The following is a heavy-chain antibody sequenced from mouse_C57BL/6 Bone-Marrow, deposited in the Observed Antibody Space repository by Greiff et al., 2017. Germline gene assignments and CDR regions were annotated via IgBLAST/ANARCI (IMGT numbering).Heavy chain of an antibody. D-gene: IGHD1-1*01. CDR2: ISGGGGNT. CDR3: AREDTTVPLYYAMDY. Sequence: EVQVVESGGGLVKPGGSLKLSCAASGFTFSSYTMSWVRQTPEKRLEWVATISGGGGNTYYPDSVKGRFTISRDNAKNTLYLQMSSLRSEDTALYYCAREDTTVPLYYAMDYWGQGTSVTVSS. CDR1: GFTFSSYT. J-gene: IGHJ4*01. V-gene: IGHV5-9*01.